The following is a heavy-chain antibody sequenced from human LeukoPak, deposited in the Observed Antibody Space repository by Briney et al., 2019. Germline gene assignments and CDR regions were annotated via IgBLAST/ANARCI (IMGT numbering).Heavy chain of an antibody. Sequence: GGSLRLSCAASGLTFSTYSMNWVRQAPGKGLEWVAFIRYDGSNKYYADSVKGRFTISRDNSKNTLYLQMNSLRAEDTAVYYCAKEHDLWHEEGNWFDPWGQGTLVTVSS. J-gene: IGHJ5*02. V-gene: IGHV3-30*02. D-gene: IGHD3-3*01. CDR1: GLTFSTYS. CDR2: IRYDGSNK. CDR3: AKEHDLWHEEGNWFDP.